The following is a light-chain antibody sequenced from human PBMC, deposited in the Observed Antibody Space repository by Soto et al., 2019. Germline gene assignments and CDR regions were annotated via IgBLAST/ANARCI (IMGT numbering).Light chain of an antibody. J-gene: IGLJ1*01. CDR2: DII. Sequence: QSVLTQPASVSGSPGQSITISCTGTSGDIGAYIFVSWYQQHPGKAPKLMIYDIINRPSGVSNRFSGSKSGNTASLTISGLQAEDEADYYCVSFTTSRSYVFGTGTKVTVL. V-gene: IGLV2-14*03. CDR3: VSFTTSRSYV. CDR1: SGDIGAYIF.